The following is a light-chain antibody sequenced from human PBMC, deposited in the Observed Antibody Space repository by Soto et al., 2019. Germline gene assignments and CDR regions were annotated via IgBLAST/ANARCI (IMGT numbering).Light chain of an antibody. CDR1: SSDVGGYNW. CDR3: SSYTSSNSVV. V-gene: IGLV2-14*03. CDR2: DVS. J-gene: IGLJ3*02. Sequence: QSVLTQPASVSGSPGQSITISCTGTSSDVGGYNWVAWYQQHPGKAPKLMICDVSNRPSGVSNRFSGSKSGNTASLTISGLQAEDEADYYCSSYTSSNSVVFGGGTKGTVL.